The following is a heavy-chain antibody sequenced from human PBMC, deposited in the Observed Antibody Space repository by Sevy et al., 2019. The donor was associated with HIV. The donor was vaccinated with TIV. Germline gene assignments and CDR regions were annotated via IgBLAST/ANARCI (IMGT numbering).Heavy chain of an antibody. CDR1: GLTFSTYG. Sequence: GGSLRLSCAASGLTFSTYGMHWVRQAPGKGLEWVAVITCDGNIQYYADSVKGRFTVSRDNSKNTLYLQMNSLRAEDSAVYYCAKDQGGYNYEPGYWGQGTLVTVSS. J-gene: IGHJ4*02. V-gene: IGHV3-30*18. CDR2: ITCDGNIQ. CDR3: AKDQGGYNYEPGY. D-gene: IGHD5-18*01.